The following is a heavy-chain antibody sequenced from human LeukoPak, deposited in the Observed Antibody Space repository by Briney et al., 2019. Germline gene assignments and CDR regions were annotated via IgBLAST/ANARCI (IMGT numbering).Heavy chain of an antibody. D-gene: IGHD3-10*01. Sequence: VASVKVSCKASGYTFTSYAMHWVRQAPGQRLEWMGWINAGNGNTKYSQKFQGRVTITRDTSASTAYMELSSLRSEDTAVYYCAKDGALLWFGEPYYAFDIWGPGKMVNVFS. CDR3: AKDGALLWFGEPYYAFDI. CDR1: GYTFTSYA. V-gene: IGHV1-3*01. J-gene: IGHJ3*02. CDR2: INAGNGNT.